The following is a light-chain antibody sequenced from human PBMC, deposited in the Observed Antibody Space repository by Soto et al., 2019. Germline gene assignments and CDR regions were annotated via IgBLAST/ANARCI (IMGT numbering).Light chain of an antibody. CDR1: TSDVGGYNY. Sequence: QSALTQPPSASGSPGQSVTISCSGTTSDVGGYNYVSWYQQHPGKAPKLMIFEVSKRPSGVPDRFSGSKSGNTASLAVFGLQAEDEAGYYCASYAGSDNFVVFGGGTKLTVL. CDR2: EVS. V-gene: IGLV2-8*01. J-gene: IGLJ2*01. CDR3: ASYAGSDNFVV.